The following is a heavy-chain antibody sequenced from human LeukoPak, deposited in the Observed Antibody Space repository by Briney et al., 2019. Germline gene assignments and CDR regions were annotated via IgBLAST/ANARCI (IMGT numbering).Heavy chain of an antibody. J-gene: IGHJ6*02. CDR2: ISGSSSGI. V-gene: IGHV3-48*02. Sequence: GGSLRLSCAASGFTFSSYGMNWVRQTPVKGLEWVSYISGSSSGIYYADFVKGRFTISRDNAKKSLYLQMNSLRDEDTAVYYCARARMDVWGQGTTVTVSS. CDR1: GFTFSSYG. CDR3: ARARMDV.